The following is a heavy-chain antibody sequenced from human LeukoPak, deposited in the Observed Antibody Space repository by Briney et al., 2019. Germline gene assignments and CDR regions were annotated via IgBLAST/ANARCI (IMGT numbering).Heavy chain of an antibody. J-gene: IGHJ6*03. CDR2: INPNSGGT. D-gene: IGHD2-15*01. CDR1: GYTFTGYY. CDR3: ARGGPGYCSGGSCYSDYYYMDV. Sequence: ASVKVSCKASGYTFTGYYMHWVRQAPGQGLEWMDWINPNSGGTNYAQKFQGRVTMTRDTSISTAYMELSRLRSDDTAVYYCARGGPGYCSGGSCYSDYYYMDVWGKGTTVTVSS. V-gene: IGHV1-2*02.